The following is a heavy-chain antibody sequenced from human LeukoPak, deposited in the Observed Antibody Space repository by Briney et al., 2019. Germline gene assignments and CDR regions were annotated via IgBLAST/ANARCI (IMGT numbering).Heavy chain of an antibody. D-gene: IGHD2-2*01. V-gene: IGHV3-33*01. CDR2: IWYDGSNK. J-gene: IGHJ6*02. CDR3: ARGYCSSTSCYPYYYYGMDV. CDR1: GFTFSSYG. Sequence: GRSLRLSCAASGFTFSSYGMPWVRQAPGKGLEWVAVIWYDGSNKNYADSVKGRFTISRDNSKNTLYLQMNSLRAEDTAVYYCARGYCSSTSCYPYYYYGMDVWGQGTTVTVSS.